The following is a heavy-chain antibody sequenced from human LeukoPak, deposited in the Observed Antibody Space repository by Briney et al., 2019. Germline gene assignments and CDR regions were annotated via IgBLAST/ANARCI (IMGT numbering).Heavy chain of an antibody. V-gene: IGHV3-74*01. D-gene: IGHD4-23*01. Sequence: QSGGSLRLSCAASGFTFSSYSMNWVRQAPGKGLVWVSRIASDGNSTTYADSVKGRFSISRDNAKNTLYLQMNSLRVEDTAVYYCARGRPHGNDYWGQGTLVTVSS. CDR1: GFTFSSYS. J-gene: IGHJ4*02. CDR2: IASDGNST. CDR3: ARGRPHGNDY.